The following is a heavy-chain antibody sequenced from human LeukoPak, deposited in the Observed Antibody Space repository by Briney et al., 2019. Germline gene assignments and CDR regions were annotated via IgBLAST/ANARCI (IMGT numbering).Heavy chain of an antibody. J-gene: IGHJ4*02. CDR1: GFTLSSNY. V-gene: IGHV3-53*04. CDR2: IYSGGST. Sequence: GGSLRLSCAASGFTLSSNYMSWVRQAPGKGLEWVSVIYSGGSTYYADSVKGRFTISRHNSKNTLYLQMNSLRAEDTAVYYCARGSSPKKYYFDYWGQGTLVTVSS. D-gene: IGHD6-6*01. CDR3: ARGSSPKKYYFDY.